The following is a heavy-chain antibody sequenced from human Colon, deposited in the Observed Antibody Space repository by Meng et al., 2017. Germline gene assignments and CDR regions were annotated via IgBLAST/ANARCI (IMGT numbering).Heavy chain of an antibody. V-gene: IGHV1-69*02. CDR1: GGTFSSYT. D-gene: IGHD3-10*01. J-gene: IGHJ4*02. Sequence: SVKVSCKASGGTFSSYTISWVRQAPGQGLEWMGRIIPILGIENYAQKFQGRVTITADKSTSTAYMELSSLRSEDTAVYYCARAENNYGSGSYSDYWGQGKLVT. CDR3: ARAENNYGSGSYSDY. CDR2: IIPILGIE.